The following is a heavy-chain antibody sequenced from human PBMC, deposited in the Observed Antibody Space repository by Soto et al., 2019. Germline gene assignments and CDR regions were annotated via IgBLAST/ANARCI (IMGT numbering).Heavy chain of an antibody. V-gene: IGHV1-69*12. D-gene: IGHD3-22*01. J-gene: IGHJ5*02. CDR1: GGTLSSYA. Sequence: QVQLVQSGAEVKKPGSSVKVSCKASGGTLSSYAISWVRQAPGQGLEWMGGIIPIFGKATYAQKFQGRVTSTAVESTSAAHMELSSLRSVDTAVYSCARDSGPVYDSSGYANNWFDPWGQGTLDTVSS. CDR3: ARDSGPVYDSSGYANNWFDP. CDR2: IIPIFGKA.